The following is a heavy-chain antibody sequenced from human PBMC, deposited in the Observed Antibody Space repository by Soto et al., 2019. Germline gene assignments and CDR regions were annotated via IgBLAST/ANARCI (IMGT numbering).Heavy chain of an antibody. J-gene: IGHJ3*02. CDR1: GGSISXXX. D-gene: IGHD3-9*01. CDR2: IYYSGST. V-gene: IGHV4-59*01. CDR3: ARGAVLRYFDWLPIVTPDAFDI. Sequence: QVQLQESXPGLVKPSETLSLTCTVSGGSISXXXWXXXRQPPGKGLEWIGYIYYSGSTNYNPSLKSRVTISVXTXXXXXXXXXXXXXXXXXXXXXCARGAVLRYFDWLPIVTPDAFDIWGQGTMVTVSS.